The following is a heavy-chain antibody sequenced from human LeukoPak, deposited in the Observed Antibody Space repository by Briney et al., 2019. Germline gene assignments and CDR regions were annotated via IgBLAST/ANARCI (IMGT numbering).Heavy chain of an antibody. CDR2: IYYSGST. CDR3: ARSSGYYYFSYDY. CDR1: GGSFSGYY. J-gene: IGHJ4*02. D-gene: IGHD3-22*01. V-gene: IGHV4-59*01. Sequence: PSETLSLTCAVYGGSFSGYYWSWIRQPPGKGLEWIGYIYYSGSTNYNPSLKSRVTISVDTSKNQFSLKLSSVTAADTAVYYCARSSGYYYFSYDYWGQGTLVTVSS.